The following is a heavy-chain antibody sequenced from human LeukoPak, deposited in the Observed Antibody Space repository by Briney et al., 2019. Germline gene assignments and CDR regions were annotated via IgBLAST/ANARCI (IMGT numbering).Heavy chain of an antibody. Sequence: SETLSLTCTVSGGSISSYYWSWIRQPPGKGLEWIGYIYYSGSTNYNPSLKSRVTISVDTSKNQFSLKLSSVTAADTAVYYCARRIQLWPPGEWFDPWGQGTLVTVSS. V-gene: IGHV4-59*01. CDR3: ARRIQLWPPGEWFDP. CDR1: GGSISSYY. J-gene: IGHJ5*02. CDR2: IYYSGST. D-gene: IGHD5-18*01.